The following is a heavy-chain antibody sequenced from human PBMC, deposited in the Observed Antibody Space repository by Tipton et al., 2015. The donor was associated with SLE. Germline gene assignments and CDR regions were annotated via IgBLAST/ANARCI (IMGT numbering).Heavy chain of an antibody. CDR2: INPNSGGT. Sequence: QLVQSGAEVKKPGASVKVSCKASGYTFTGYYMHWVRQAPGQGLEWMGWINPNSGGTNYAQKVQGRVSMTRDTYISTAYMELSSLRSEDTAVYYCARRRLGYGSGSYYSWFDPWGQGTLVTVSS. V-gene: IGHV1-2*02. CDR1: GYTFTGYY. CDR3: ARRRLGYGSGSYYSWFDP. J-gene: IGHJ5*02. D-gene: IGHD3-10*01.